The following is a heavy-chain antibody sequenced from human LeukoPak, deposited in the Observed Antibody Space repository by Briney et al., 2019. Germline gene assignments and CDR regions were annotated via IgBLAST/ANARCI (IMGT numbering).Heavy chain of an antibody. V-gene: IGHV4-59*08. CDR1: GGSISRYY. Sequence: SETLSLTCTVPGGSISRYYWSWIRQPPGKGLEWIGYICYSGSTNYNPSLKSRVTISVDTSKNQFYLKLRSVTAADTAVYYCASTPYSGYDYYYYGMDVWGQGTTVTVSS. CDR3: ASTPYSGYDYYYYGMDV. D-gene: IGHD5-12*01. J-gene: IGHJ6*02. CDR2: ICYSGST.